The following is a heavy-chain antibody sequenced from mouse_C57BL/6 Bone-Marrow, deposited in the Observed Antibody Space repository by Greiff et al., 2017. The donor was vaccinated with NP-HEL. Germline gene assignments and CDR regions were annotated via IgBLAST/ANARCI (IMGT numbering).Heavy chain of an antibody. CDR3: AIHYYGSSSLYFDY. Sequence: VQLVESGPGLVQPSQSLYITCTVSGFSLTSYGVHWVRQSPGKGLEWLGVIWRGGSTDYNADFMSRLSITKDNSKSQVFFKRNSLQADDTAIYYCAIHYYGSSSLYFDYWGQGTTLTVSS. V-gene: IGHV2-5*01. J-gene: IGHJ2*01. CDR1: GFSLTSYG. CDR2: IWRGGST. D-gene: IGHD1-1*01.